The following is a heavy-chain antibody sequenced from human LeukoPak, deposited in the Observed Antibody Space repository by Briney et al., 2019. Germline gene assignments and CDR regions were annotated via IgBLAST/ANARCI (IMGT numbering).Heavy chain of an antibody. D-gene: IGHD6-13*01. CDR1: GGSISSGDYY. Sequence: SETLSLTCTVSGGSISSGDYYWSWIRQPPGKGLESIGYIYYSGSTYYNPSLKSRVTISVDTSKNQFSLKLSSVTAAATAVYYCARDFSSSWSYGMDVWGQGTTVTVSS. V-gene: IGHV4-30-4*01. J-gene: IGHJ6*02. CDR3: ARDFSSSWSYGMDV. CDR2: IYYSGST.